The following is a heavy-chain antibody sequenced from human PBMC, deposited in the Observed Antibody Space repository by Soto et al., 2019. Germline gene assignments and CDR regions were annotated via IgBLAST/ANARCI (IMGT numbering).Heavy chain of an antibody. CDR1: DGKIVGYG. CDR2: IYYSGTT. J-gene: IGHJ6*03. D-gene: IGHD3-3*01. Sequence: SEMNRLSKTVADGKIVGYGCSWIRKTPRKGLEWIGCIYYSGTTNYNPSLKSRVTISVDTSKNQFSLKLSSVTAADTAVYYCAGTYYDFWSGYYTDYYYYMDVWGKGTTVTVSS. V-gene: IGHV4-59*08. CDR3: AGTYYDFWSGYYTDYYYYMDV.